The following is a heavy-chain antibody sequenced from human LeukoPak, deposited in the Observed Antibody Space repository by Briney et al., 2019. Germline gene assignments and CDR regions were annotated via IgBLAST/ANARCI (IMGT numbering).Heavy chain of an antibody. CDR2: IYHSGST. D-gene: IGHD1-26*01. J-gene: IGHJ4*02. CDR1: GYSISSGYY. Sequence: SETLSFTCTVSGYSISSGYYWGWIRQPPGKGLEWIGSIYHSGSTYYNPSLKSRVTISVDTSKSQFSLKLSSVTAADTAVYYCAGVIVGATKHIDYWGQGTLVTVSS. V-gene: IGHV4-38-2*02. CDR3: AGVIVGATKHIDY.